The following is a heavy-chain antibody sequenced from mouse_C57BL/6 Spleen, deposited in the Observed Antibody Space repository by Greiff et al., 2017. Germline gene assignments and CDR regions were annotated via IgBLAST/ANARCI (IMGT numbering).Heavy chain of an antibody. CDR2: IDPENGDT. V-gene: IGHV14-4*01. J-gene: IGHJ1*03. Sequence: EVKLMESGAELVRPGASVKLSCTASGFNIKDDYMHWVKQRPEQGLEWIGWIDPENGDTEYASKFQGKATITADTSSNTAYLQLSSLTSEDTAVYYCTTGGYWDFDVWGTGTTVTVSS. CDR1: GFNIKDDY. CDR3: TTGGYWDFDV.